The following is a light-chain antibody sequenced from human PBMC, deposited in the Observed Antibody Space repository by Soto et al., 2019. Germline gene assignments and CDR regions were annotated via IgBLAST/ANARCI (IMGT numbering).Light chain of an antibody. V-gene: IGLV2-14*01. Sequence: QSALTQPASVSGSPRQSITISCTGTSRDVGGYNYVSWYQQHPDKVPKLLIYASNRPSGVSDRFSGSKSGNTASLIISGLQAEDEADYYCNSYTTSSIYVFGTGTKVTVL. CDR1: SRDVGGYNY. CDR3: NSYTTSSIYV. CDR2: AS. J-gene: IGLJ1*01.